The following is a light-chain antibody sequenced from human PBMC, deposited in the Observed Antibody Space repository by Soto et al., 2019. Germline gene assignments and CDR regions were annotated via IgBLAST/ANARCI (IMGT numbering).Light chain of an antibody. CDR3: LQDYNCPRT. J-gene: IGKJ4*01. Sequence: AIQMTQSPSSLSASVGDRVTITCRASQGIRHYLGWYQQKPGKAPKLLIYAASSLQSGVPSRFSGSGSGTDFTLTISSLQPEDFATYYCLQDYNCPRTFGGGTKVEIK. CDR2: AAS. V-gene: IGKV1-6*01. CDR1: QGIRHY.